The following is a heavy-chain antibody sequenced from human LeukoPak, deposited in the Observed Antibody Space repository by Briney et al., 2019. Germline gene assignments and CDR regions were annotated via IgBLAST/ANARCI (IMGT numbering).Heavy chain of an antibody. D-gene: IGHD6-13*01. J-gene: IGHJ4*02. CDR2: INHSGST. CDR3: ARHEARQQLAHPLL. V-gene: IGHV4-34*01. CDR1: GVSFSGYY. Sequence: SETLSLTCAVYGVSFSGYYWSWIRQPPGRGLEWIGEINHSGSTNYNPSLKSRVTISVDTSKNQFSLKLSSVTAADTAVYYCARHEARQQLAHPLLWGQGTLVTVSS.